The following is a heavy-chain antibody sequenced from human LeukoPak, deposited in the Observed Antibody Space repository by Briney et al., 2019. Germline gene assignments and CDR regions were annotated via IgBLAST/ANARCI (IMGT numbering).Heavy chain of an antibody. CDR2: IIPSGGST. D-gene: IGHD6-6*01. CDR3: ARGSEEVYSSSGLLGY. Sequence: GASVKASCRASGDAFIPYTFSWVRQAPGQGLEWMGRIIPSGGSTSYAQKFQGRVTMTRDTSTSTVYMELSSLRSEDTAVYYCARGSEEVYSSSGLLGYWGQGTLVTVSS. V-gene: IGHV1-46*01. J-gene: IGHJ4*02. CDR1: GDAFIPYT.